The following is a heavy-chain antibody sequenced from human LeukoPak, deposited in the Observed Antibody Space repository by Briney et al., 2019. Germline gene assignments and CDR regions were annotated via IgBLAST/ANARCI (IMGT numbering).Heavy chain of an antibody. Sequence: GGSLRLSCAASGFTFSNYAMSWVRQAPGKGLEWVSTISGGGGSTYYADSVKGRFTISRDSSKNTLYLQMNSLRAEDTGVYYCAKGAGSTTVTTGYFDYWGQGTLVTVSS. CDR2: ISGGGGST. V-gene: IGHV3-23*01. J-gene: IGHJ4*02. CDR3: AKGAGSTTVTTGYFDY. D-gene: IGHD4-11*01. CDR1: GFTFSNYA.